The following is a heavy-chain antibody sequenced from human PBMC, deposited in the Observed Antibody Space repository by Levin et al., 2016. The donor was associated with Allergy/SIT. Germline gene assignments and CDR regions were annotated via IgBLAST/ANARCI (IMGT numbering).Heavy chain of an antibody. CDR3: ARDADRFCSDGSCYSGDY. D-gene: IGHD2-15*01. CDR1: GYTFTTYY. Sequence: ASVKVSCKASGYTFTTYYMHWVRQAPGQGLEWMGIISGGDGSTTYAQKFQGRVTMTRDTSTSTVYMELSSLSSEDTAMYYCARDADRFCSDGSCYSGDYWGQGTLVTVSS. CDR2: ISGGDGST. J-gene: IGHJ4*02. V-gene: IGHV1-46*01.